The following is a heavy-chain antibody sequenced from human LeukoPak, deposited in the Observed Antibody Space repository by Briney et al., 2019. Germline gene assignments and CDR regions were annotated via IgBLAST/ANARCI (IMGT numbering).Heavy chain of an antibody. CDR1: GFTFSSYA. CDR2: ISYDGSNK. V-gene: IGHV3-30-3*01. D-gene: IGHD3-22*01. CDR3: ATKRADYYDSSGEGYFDY. J-gene: IGHJ4*02. Sequence: GGSLRLSCAASGFTFSSYAMHWVRQAPGKGLEWVAVISYDGSNKYYADSVKGRFTISRDNSKNTLYLQMNSLRAEDTAVYYCATKRADYYDSSGEGYFDYWGQGTLVTVSS.